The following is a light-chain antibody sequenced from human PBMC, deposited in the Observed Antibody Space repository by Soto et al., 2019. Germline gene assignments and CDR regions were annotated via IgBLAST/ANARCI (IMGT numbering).Light chain of an antibody. CDR3: QQSYSVPHT. CDR2: AAS. CDR1: QNIFSF. Sequence: DIQMTQSPASLSASVGDSVTITCRASQNIFSFLGWYQHKPGKAPELRIYAASRLRSGVPSRFSGRGSGTDFALTINNLQPEDFATFYCQQSYSVPHTFGQGTKLEIK. J-gene: IGKJ2*01. V-gene: IGKV1-39*01.